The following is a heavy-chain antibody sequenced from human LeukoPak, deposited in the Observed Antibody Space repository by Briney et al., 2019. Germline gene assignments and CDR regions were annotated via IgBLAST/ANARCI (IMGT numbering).Heavy chain of an antibody. CDR1: GFTFRSYS. Sequence: GGSLRLSCAASGFTFRSYSMNWVRQAPGKGLEWVSSINSDSNYIYYADSVQGRSTISRDNAKNSLYLQMSSLRAEDTAVYYCAVAYYYGSGDAFDIWGQGTKVTVSS. CDR3: AVAYYYGSGDAFDI. D-gene: IGHD3-10*01. V-gene: IGHV3-21*01. J-gene: IGHJ3*02. CDR2: INSDSNYI.